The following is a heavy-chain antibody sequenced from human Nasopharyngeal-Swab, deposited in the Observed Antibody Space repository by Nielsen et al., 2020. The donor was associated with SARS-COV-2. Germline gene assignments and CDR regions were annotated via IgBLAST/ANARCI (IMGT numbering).Heavy chain of an antibody. V-gene: IGHV2-5*02. CDR2: IYWDDDK. J-gene: IGHJ4*02. Sequence: SGPTLVKPTQTLTLTCTFSGFSLSTSGVGVVWIRQPPGKALQWLALIYWDDDKRYSPSLKSKLTLTKDTSKNQVVLTMTNIEPVDTTTHCCSHIVSRGWYGEDFEYWGQGTLVTLS. D-gene: IGHD6-19*01. CDR3: SHIVSRGWYGEDFEY. CDR1: GFSLSTSGVG.